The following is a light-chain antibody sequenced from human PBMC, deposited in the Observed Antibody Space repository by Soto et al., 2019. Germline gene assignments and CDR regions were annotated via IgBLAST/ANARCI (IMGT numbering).Light chain of an antibody. CDR1: QSVSSN. CDR2: GAS. CDR3: QQYHNSPLT. Sequence: EIVMTQSPATLSVSPGERATLSCRASQSVSSNLAWYQQKPGQAPRLLIYGASTRATGIPARFSGSGSGTTFTLTISSLQSEDFAVYSCQQYHNSPLTFGGGTKLQIK. J-gene: IGKJ4*01. V-gene: IGKV3D-15*01.